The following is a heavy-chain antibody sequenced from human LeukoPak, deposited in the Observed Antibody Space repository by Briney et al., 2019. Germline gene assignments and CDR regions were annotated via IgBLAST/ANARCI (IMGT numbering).Heavy chain of an antibody. CDR2: ISSSGSTI. CDR1: GFTFSSYE. CDR3: ARVGATEGY. D-gene: IGHD1-26*01. V-gene: IGHV3-48*03. Sequence: GGSLRLSCAASGFTFSSYEMNWVGQAPGKGLEWVSYISSSGSTIYYAHSVKRRFTISRDNAKNSLYLQMNSLRAEDTAVYYCARVGATEGYWGQGTLVTVSS. J-gene: IGHJ4*02.